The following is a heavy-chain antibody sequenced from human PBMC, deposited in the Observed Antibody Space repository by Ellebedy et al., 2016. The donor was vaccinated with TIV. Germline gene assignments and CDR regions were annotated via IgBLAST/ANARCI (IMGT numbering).Heavy chain of an antibody. J-gene: IGHJ5*02. CDR2: IIPIFGTA. D-gene: IGHD5-24*01. Sequence: SVKVSXKASGGTFSSYAISWVRQAPGQGLEWMGGIIPIFGTANYAQKFQGRVTITADESTSTAYMELSSLRSEDTAVYYCAVVETLRWDGDAENWFDPWGQGTLVTVSS. CDR3: AVVETLRWDGDAENWFDP. CDR1: GGTFSSYA. V-gene: IGHV1-69*13.